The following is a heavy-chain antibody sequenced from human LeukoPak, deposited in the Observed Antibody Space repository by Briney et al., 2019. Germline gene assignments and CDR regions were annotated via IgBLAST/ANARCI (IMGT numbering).Heavy chain of an antibody. V-gene: IGHV4-4*07. D-gene: IGHD6-19*01. CDR2: IYTSGST. Sequence: NASETLSLTCTVSGGSISSYYWSWIRQPAGKGLEWIGRIYTSGSTNYHPSLKSRVTMSVDTSKNQFSLKQNSVTAADTAVYYCARSLSSGWFPFDYWGQGTLVTVSS. J-gene: IGHJ4*02. CDR1: GGSISSYY. CDR3: ARSLSSGWFPFDY.